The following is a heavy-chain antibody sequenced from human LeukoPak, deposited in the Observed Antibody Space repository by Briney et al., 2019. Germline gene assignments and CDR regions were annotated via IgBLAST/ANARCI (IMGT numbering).Heavy chain of an antibody. Sequence: SETLSLTCAVYGGSFSGYYWSWIRQPPGKGLEWIGEINHSGSTNYNPSLKSRVTISVDTSRNQFSLKLSSVTAADTAVYYCVRGNEGSYYEATSFDYWGQGTLVTVSS. V-gene: IGHV4-34*01. J-gene: IGHJ4*02. CDR2: INHSGST. D-gene: IGHD1-26*01. CDR3: VRGNEGSYYEATSFDY. CDR1: GGSFSGYY.